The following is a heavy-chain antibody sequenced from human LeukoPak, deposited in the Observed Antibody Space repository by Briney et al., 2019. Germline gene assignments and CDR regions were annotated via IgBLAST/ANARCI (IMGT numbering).Heavy chain of an antibody. V-gene: IGHV3-9*01. CDR3: AKDNRRHYTSGPNPDSLH. J-gene: IGHJ4*02. D-gene: IGHD6-19*01. CDR1: GFIFNNYA. CDR2: ISWNSGSI. Sequence: GGSLRLSCAGSGFIFNNYAMHWVRQPPGKGLEWVSGISWNSGSIDYADSVKGRFTISRDNAKNSLYPQMNSLRVEDTAFYYCAKDNRRHYTSGPNPDSLHWGQGALVTVPS.